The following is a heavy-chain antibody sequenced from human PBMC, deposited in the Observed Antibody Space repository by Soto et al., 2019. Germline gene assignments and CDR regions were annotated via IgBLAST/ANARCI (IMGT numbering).Heavy chain of an antibody. J-gene: IGHJ6*02. D-gene: IGHD3-16*01. V-gene: IGHV3-33*01. CDR1: GFTFSSYG. CDR3: ARDGGRVNGMDV. CDR2: IWYDGSNK. Sequence: GGSLRLSCAASGFTFSSYGMHWVRQAPGKGLEWVTVIWYDGSNKYYADSVKGRFTISRDNSKKTLYLQMNILRAEDTAVYYCARDGGRVNGMDVWGQGTTVTVSS.